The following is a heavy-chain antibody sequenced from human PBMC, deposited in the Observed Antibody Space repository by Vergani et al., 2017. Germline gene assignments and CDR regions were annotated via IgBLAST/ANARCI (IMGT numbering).Heavy chain of an antibody. CDR3: ARCFRDEGMIYGGTGENWFDP. Sequence: QLQLQESGPGLVKPSETLSLTCTASGGPITYGAFYWGWIRQSPGKGLEWIGSIYYSENKFYNPSLESRVTLSIDTTKNQFSLKLKSVTAADTAVYYCARCFRDEGMIYGGTGENWFDPWGQGTLVTVSS. CDR2: IYYSENK. D-gene: IGHD3-22*01. CDR1: GGPITYGAFY. J-gene: IGHJ5*02. V-gene: IGHV4-39*01.